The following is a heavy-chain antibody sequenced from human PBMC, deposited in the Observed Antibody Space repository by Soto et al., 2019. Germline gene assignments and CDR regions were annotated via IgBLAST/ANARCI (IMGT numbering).Heavy chain of an antibody. CDR1: GFTFISYA. CDR3: AKDLGYGSSWRYALDM. Sequence: GGSLRLSCAASGFTFISYAMSWVRQAPGQGLEWVSGISGSGGITHYADSVKGRFTISRDNSRNTLHLQMISLRAEDTGVYYCAKDLGYGSSWRYALDMWGQGTLVTVSS. CDR2: ISGSGGIT. D-gene: IGHD6-13*01. V-gene: IGHV3-23*01. J-gene: IGHJ3*02.